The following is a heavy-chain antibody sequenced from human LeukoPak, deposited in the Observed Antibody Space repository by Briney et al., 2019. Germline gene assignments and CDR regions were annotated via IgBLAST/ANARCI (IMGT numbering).Heavy chain of an antibody. CDR2: ISSSGSTI. J-gene: IGHJ4*02. CDR3: ARVSRRSSGWCPFDY. Sequence: PGGSLRLSCAASGFIFSDYYMSWIRQAPGKGLEWVSYISSSGSTIYYADSVKGRFTISRDNAKDSLYLQMNSLRAEDTAVYYCARVSRRSSGWCPFDYRGQGTLVTVSS. CDR1: GFIFSDYY. D-gene: IGHD6-19*01. V-gene: IGHV3-11*04.